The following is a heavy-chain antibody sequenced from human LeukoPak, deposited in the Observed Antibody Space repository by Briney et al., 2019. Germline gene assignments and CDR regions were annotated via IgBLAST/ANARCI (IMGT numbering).Heavy chain of an antibody. CDR1: GFTFDDYA. J-gene: IGHJ6*02. Sequence: PGGSLRLSCAASGFTFDDYAMHWVRQAPGKGLEWVSGISWNSGSIGYADSVKGRFTISRDNAKNSLYLQMNSLRAEDTALYYCAKDSTGYSSSWYEMDVWGQGTTVTVSS. V-gene: IGHV3-9*01. D-gene: IGHD6-13*01. CDR3: AKDSTGYSSSWYEMDV. CDR2: ISWNSGSI.